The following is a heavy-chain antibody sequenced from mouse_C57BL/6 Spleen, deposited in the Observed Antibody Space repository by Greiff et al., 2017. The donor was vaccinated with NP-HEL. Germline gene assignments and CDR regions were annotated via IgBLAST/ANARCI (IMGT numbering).Heavy chain of an antibody. V-gene: IGHV1-50*01. CDR1: GYTFTSYW. Sequence: VQLQQPGAELVKPGASVKLSCKASGYTFTSYWMQWVKQRPGQGLEWIGEIDPSDSYTNYNQKFKGKATLTVDTSSSTAYMQLSSLTSEDSAVYYCARGGMVTTLGAMDDWGQGTSVTVSS. J-gene: IGHJ4*01. CDR3: ARGGMVTTLGAMDD. CDR2: IDPSDSYT. D-gene: IGHD2-2*01.